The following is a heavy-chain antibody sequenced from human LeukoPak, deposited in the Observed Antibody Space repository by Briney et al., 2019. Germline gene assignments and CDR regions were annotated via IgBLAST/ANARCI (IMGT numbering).Heavy chain of an antibody. D-gene: IGHD3-22*01. CDR1: GGSFSSYY. V-gene: IGHV4-34*01. J-gene: IGHJ6*03. CDR3: ARRSRVVITSYYYYYMDV. Sequence: PSETLSLTCAVYGGSFSSYYWSWIRQPPGKGLEWIGEINHSGNTNYNPSLKSRVTISVDTSKNQFSLKLSSVTAADTAVYYCARRSRVVITSYYYYYMDVWGKGTTVTVSS. CDR2: INHSGNT.